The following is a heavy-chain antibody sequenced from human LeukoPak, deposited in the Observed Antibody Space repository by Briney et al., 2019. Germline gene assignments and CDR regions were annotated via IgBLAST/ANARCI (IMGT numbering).Heavy chain of an antibody. Sequence: PGRSLRLSCAASGFTFSGYAIHWVRQAPGKGLEWVAVISYDGSNKFYADSVKGRFTISRDNSKNTLSLQMNSLRVEDTAIYYCAKDIQLSTWGLGTMVTVSS. CDR2: ISYDGSNK. CDR1: GFTFSGYA. V-gene: IGHV3-30-3*02. D-gene: IGHD3-16*02. J-gene: IGHJ3*01. CDR3: AKDIQLST.